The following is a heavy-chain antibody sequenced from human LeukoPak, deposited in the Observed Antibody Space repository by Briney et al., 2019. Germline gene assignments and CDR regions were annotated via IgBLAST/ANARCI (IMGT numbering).Heavy chain of an antibody. D-gene: IGHD3-16*01. Sequence: GGSLRLSCAASGFTFSSYSMNWVRQAPGKGLEWVSGISASGGTTFYADSVKGRFTISRDNSKNTLYLQMNGLRAEDTAVYYCAKQSNNFWDDYTVPPGYGMDVWGQGTTVIVSA. V-gene: IGHV3-23*01. CDR1: GFTFSSYS. CDR3: AKQSNNFWDDYTVPPGYGMDV. J-gene: IGHJ6*01. CDR2: ISASGGTT.